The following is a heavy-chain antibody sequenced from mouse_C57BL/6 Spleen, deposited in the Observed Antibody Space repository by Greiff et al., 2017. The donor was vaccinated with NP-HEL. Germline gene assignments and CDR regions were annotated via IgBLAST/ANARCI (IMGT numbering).Heavy chain of an antibody. CDR2: ISNGGGST. V-gene: IGHV5-12*01. J-gene: IGHJ1*03. Sequence: EVQVVESGGGLVQPGGSLKLSCAASGFTFSDYYMYWVRQTPEKRLEWVAYISNGGGSTYYPDTVKGRFTISRDNAKNTLYLQMSRLKSEDTAMYYCARPGSDDGYYDWYFDVWGTGTTVTVSS. CDR1: GFTFSDYY. D-gene: IGHD2-3*01. CDR3: ARPGSDDGYYDWYFDV.